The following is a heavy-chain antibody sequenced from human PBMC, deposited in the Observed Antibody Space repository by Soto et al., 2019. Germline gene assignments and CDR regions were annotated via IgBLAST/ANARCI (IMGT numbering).Heavy chain of an antibody. D-gene: IGHD6-19*01. CDR2: IIPIFGTA. V-gene: IGHV1-69*06. CDR1: GGTFSSYA. CDR3: ARGGVAGTSYYYYYGRDV. Sequence: SVKVSCKASGGTFSSYAISWVRQAPGQGLEWMGGIIPIFGTANYAQKFQGRVTITADKSTSTAYMELSSLRSEDTAVYYCARGGVAGTSYYYYYGRDVWGQGTTVTASS. J-gene: IGHJ6*02.